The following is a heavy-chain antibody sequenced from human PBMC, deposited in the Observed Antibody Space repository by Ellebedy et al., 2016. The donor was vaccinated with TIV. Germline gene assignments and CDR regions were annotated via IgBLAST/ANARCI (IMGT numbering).Heavy chain of an antibody. CDR3: ARDPSQKLVKNFDY. Sequence: PGGSLRLSCAASGFTFSSYAMHLVRQAPGKGLEWVAVISYDGSNKYYADSVKGRFTISRDNSKNTLYLQMNSLRAEETAVYYCARDPSQKLVKNFDYWGQGTLVTVSS. CDR2: ISYDGSNK. D-gene: IGHD2-8*02. CDR1: GFTFSSYA. V-gene: IGHV3-30-3*01. J-gene: IGHJ4*02.